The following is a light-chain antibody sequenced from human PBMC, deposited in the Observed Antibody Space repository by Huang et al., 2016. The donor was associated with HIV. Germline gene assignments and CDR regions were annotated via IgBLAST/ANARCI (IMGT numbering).Light chain of an antibody. J-gene: IGKJ1*01. CDR3: QQLNSYPPT. CDR1: QGISSY. Sequence: IQLTQSPSSLSASVGDRVTITCRASQGISSYLAWYQLKPGKAPKVLIYAASTLQSGVPSRFSGSGSGTDFTLTISSLQPEDFATYYCQQLNSYPPTFGQGTKVEIK. V-gene: IGKV1-9*01. CDR2: AAS.